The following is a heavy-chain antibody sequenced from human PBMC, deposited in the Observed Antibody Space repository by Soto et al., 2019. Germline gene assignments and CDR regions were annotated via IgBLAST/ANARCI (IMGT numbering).Heavy chain of an antibody. CDR1: GFTFSDYY. D-gene: IGHD6-6*01. CDR2: ITSSGKTT. V-gene: IGHV3-11*01. CDR3: ARALGLVLAYSSSPLSNYGMDV. Sequence: QVQLVESGGGLVKPGGSLRLSCAASGFTFSDYYMNWIRQAPGKGLEWVSYITSSGKTTYYADSVKGRFTIPRDNAKNSLYRQMNSLRAEDTAVYYCARALGLVLAYSSSPLSNYGMDVWGQGTTVTVSS. J-gene: IGHJ6*02.